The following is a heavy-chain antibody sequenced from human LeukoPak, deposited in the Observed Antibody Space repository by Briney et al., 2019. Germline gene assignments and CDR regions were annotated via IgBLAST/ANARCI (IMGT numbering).Heavy chain of an antibody. CDR3: AKERNYYDSSGYYDY. V-gene: IGHV3-23*01. J-gene: IGHJ4*02. CDR2: ISGSGGST. CDR1: GFTFSSYA. D-gene: IGHD3-22*01. Sequence: GGSLRLSCAASGFTFSSYAMSWVRQAPGKGLEWVSAISGSGGSTYYADSVKGRFTISRDNSKNTLYLQMNSLRAENTAVYYCAKERNYYDSSGYYDYWGQGTLVTVSS.